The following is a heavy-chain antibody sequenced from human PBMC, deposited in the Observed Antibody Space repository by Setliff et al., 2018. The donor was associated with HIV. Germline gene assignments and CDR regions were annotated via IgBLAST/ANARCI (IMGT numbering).Heavy chain of an antibody. D-gene: IGHD3-10*02. Sequence: ASVKISCKASGYTFIGHYIRGVRQAPGQGLXXMGWINPNSGDTKYAQKFQDRVSLTRDTSLSTAYMELSSLTSDDTAIYYCARDMFEIWERSLAKGDEFDPWGQGSLVTAPQ. J-gene: IGHJ5*02. CDR1: GYTFIGHY. V-gene: IGHV1-2*02. CDR3: ARDMFEIWERSLAKGDEFDP. CDR2: INPNSGDT.